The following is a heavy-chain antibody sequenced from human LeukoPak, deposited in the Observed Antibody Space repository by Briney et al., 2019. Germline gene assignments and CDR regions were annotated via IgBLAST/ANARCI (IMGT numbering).Heavy chain of an antibody. CDR1: GFIFSNYG. J-gene: IGHJ4*02. CDR3: AKPPEVGATVGYFDY. D-gene: IGHD1-26*01. Sequence: GGSLRLSCAASGFIFSNYGMHWVRQAPGKGLEWVAVTSYDGRNKYYADSVKGRFTISRDNSKNTLYLQMNSLRAEDTAVYYCAKPPEVGATVGYFDYWGQGTLVTVSS. CDR2: TSYDGRNK. V-gene: IGHV3-30*18.